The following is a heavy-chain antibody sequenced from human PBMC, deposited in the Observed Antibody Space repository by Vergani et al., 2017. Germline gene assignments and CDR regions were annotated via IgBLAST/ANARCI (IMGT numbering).Heavy chain of an antibody. Sequence: QVQLQEWGAGLLKTSETLSLTCGVSGGSFSDYYWSWIRQAPGMGLEWIGEVNHGGSTNSNPSLKSRVSISVDTAKNQLNLQLTSVTAADSAIYFCASIARAPTRRNPPPDYWGQGILVTVSS. CDR2: VNHGGST. V-gene: IGHV4-34*01. J-gene: IGHJ4*02. CDR3: ASIARAPTRRNPPPDY. CDR1: GGSFSDYY. D-gene: IGHD6-13*01.